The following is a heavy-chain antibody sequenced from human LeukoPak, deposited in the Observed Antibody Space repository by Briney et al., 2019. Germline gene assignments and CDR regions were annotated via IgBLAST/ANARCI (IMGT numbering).Heavy chain of an antibody. CDR2: INHSGST. J-gene: IGHJ5*02. Sequence: SETLSLTCAVYGGSFSGYYWSWIRQPPGKGLEWIGEINHSGSTNYNPSLKSRVTISVDTSKNQFSLKLSSVTAADTAVYYCARGPPYCSGGSCYSNWFDPWGQGTLVTVSS. V-gene: IGHV4-34*01. CDR1: GGSFSGYY. D-gene: IGHD2-15*01. CDR3: ARGPPYCSGGSCYSNWFDP.